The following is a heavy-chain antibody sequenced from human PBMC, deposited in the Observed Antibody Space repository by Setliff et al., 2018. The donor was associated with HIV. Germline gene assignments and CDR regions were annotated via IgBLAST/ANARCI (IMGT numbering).Heavy chain of an antibody. D-gene: IGHD3-9*01. CDR1: RYTFADYA. Sequence: ASVKDAGQRSRYTFADYAIHWVRQAPGQRLEWMGWINSGNGNTKFSHKFQGRITFTRDTSATTVYLELRRLRSQDTGVYSCGRGGGYLDWLMYLLDFWGQGTLVTVSS. V-gene: IGHV1-3*01. J-gene: IGHJ4*02. CDR3: GRGGGYLDWLMYLLDF. CDR2: INSGNGNT.